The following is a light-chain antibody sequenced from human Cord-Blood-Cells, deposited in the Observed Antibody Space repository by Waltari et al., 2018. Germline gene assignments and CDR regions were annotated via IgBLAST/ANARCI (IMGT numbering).Light chain of an antibody. CDR1: QSVSSY. CDR2: DAS. CDR3: QQRSNWPRT. Sequence: EIVLTQSPATLSLSPGARATISCRASQSVSSYLAWYQQKPGQAPRLLIYDASNRATGIPARFSGSGSGTDFTLTISSLEPEDFAVYYCQQRSNWPRTFGQGTKVEIK. V-gene: IGKV3-11*01. J-gene: IGKJ1*01.